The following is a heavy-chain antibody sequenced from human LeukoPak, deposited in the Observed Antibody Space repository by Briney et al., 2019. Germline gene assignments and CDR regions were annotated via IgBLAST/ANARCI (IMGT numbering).Heavy chain of an antibody. D-gene: IGHD3-10*01. Sequence: PSETLSLTCAVYGGSFSGYYWSWIRQPPGKGLEWVAVSSYDDSDKYYADSVKGRFSISRDSSKNIVYLQMNSLRDDDTAVYHCAREGMVRGAYLDYWGQGTLVTVSS. V-gene: IGHV3-30*03. J-gene: IGHJ4*02. CDR2: SSYDDSDK. CDR1: GGSFSGYY. CDR3: AREGMVRGAYLDY.